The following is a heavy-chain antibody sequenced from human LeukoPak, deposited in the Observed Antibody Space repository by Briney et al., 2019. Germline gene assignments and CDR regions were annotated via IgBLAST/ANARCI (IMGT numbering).Heavy chain of an antibody. J-gene: IGHJ4*02. D-gene: IGHD3-10*01. CDR1: GFTFSSYG. CDR2: ISVDGSNE. V-gene: IGHV3-30*18. Sequence: GRSLRLSCAASGFTFSSYGMHWVRQAPGKGLEWVAVISVDGSNEYYADSVKGRFTISRDNSKNTLYLQMNSLRAEDTAVYYCAKDRNYYGSGSYYTVDYWGQGTLVTVSS. CDR3: AKDRNYYGSGSYYTVDY.